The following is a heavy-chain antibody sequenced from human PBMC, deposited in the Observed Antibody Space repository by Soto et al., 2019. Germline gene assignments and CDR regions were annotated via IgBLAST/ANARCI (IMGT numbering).Heavy chain of an antibody. CDR3: ARDYGGYFDY. CDR2: IYYSGST. CDR1: GDSISSNW. V-gene: IGHV4-31*11. Sequence: SETLSLTCAVSGDSISSNWWSWVRQHPGKGLEWIGYIYYSGSTYYNPSLKSRITISVDTSKNQFSLKLSSVTAADTAVYYCARDYGGYFDYWGQGTLVTVSS. J-gene: IGHJ4*02. D-gene: IGHD4-17*01.